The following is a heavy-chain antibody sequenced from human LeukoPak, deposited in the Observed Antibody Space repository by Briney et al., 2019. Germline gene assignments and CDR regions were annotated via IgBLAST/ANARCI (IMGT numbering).Heavy chain of an antibody. Sequence: ASVKVSCKASGYTFTSYDINWVRQATGQGLEWMGWMNPNSGNTGYAQKFQGRVTMTRNTSISTAYMELSSLRSEDTAVYYCARGRRYYDSSGYPKNWFDHWGQGTLVTVSS. CDR1: GYTFTSYD. J-gene: IGHJ5*02. D-gene: IGHD3-22*01. CDR3: ARGRRYYDSSGYPKNWFDH. V-gene: IGHV1-8*01. CDR2: MNPNSGNT.